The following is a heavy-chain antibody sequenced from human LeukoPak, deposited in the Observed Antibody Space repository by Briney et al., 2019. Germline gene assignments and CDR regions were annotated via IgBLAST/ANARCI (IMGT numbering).Heavy chain of an antibody. CDR1: GITFSTYA. V-gene: IGHV3-23*01. Sequence: GGSLRLSCVASGITFSTYATTWVRQAPGKGLEWVSILNGGSTYYADSVKGRFTISRDNSKNTLLLQMNSQRGEDTAVYYCATYCSGVSCYSGMAVWGQGTTVTVYS. CDR2: LNGGST. J-gene: IGHJ6*02. CDR3: ATYCSGVSCYSGMAV. D-gene: IGHD2-15*01.